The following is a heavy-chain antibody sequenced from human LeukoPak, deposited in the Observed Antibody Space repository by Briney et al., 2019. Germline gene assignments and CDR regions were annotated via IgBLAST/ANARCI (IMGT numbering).Heavy chain of an antibody. J-gene: IGHJ4*02. D-gene: IGHD3-22*01. Sequence: GASVKVSCKASGYTFTDYYMNWVRQAPGQGLEWLGIINPSGGSTSYAQKFQGRVTMTRDTSTNKVYMELGSLRSEDTAVYYCARAKVVSGTLDYWGQGTLVTVSS. CDR3: ARAKVVSGTLDY. V-gene: IGHV1-46*01. CDR2: INPSGGST. CDR1: GYTFTDYY.